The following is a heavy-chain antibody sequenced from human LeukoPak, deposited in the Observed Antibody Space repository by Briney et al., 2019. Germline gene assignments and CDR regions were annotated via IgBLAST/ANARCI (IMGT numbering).Heavy chain of an antibody. Sequence: PGRSLRLSCAASGFTFDDYAMHWVRHAPGKGLEWVSGISWNSGSIGYADSVKGRFTISRDNAKNSLYLQMNSLRAEDTALYYCAKAAARHSGYFDYWGHGTLVTFSS. CDR2: ISWNSGSI. V-gene: IGHV3-9*01. J-gene: IGHJ4*01. CDR3: AKAAARHSGYFDY. D-gene: IGHD6-6*01. CDR1: GFTFDDYA.